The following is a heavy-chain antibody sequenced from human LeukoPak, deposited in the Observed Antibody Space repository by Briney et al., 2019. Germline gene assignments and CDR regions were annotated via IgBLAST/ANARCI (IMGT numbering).Heavy chain of an antibody. D-gene: IGHD3-3*01. CDR3: ARAPRRTIFGVVYQQTLNDY. J-gene: IGHJ4*02. V-gene: IGHV3-48*03. CDR1: GFTFSSYE. Sequence: PGVSLRLSCAASGFTFSSYEMNWVRQAPGKGLEWVSYISSSGSTIYYADSVKGRFTISRDNAKNSLYLQMNSLRAEDTAVYYCARAPRRTIFGVVYQQTLNDYWGQGTLVTVSS. CDR2: ISSSGSTI.